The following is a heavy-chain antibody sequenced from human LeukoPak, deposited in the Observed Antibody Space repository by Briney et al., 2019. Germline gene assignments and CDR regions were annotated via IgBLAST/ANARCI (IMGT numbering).Heavy chain of an antibody. J-gene: IGHJ5*02. Sequence: GGSLRLSCTVSGFTVSSNSMSWVRQAPGKGLEWVSFIYSDNTHYSDSVKGRFTISRDNSKNTLYLQMNSLRADDTAVYYCARAQQQLVYSWFDPWGQGTLVTVSS. CDR3: ARAQQQLVYSWFDP. CDR1: GFTVSSNS. CDR2: IYSDNT. D-gene: IGHD6-13*01. V-gene: IGHV3-53*01.